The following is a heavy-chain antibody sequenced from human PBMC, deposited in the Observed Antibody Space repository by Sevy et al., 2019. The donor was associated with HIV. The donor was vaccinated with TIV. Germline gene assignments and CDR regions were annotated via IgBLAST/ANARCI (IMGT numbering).Heavy chain of an antibody. CDR3: TRALATADTPEYYSDY. D-gene: IGHD5-12*01. Sequence: GGSLRLSCSSSGFTFGDYAMSWFRQAPGKGLEWVAFIRRNSHEPYGGTTEYAASVKGRFTISRDDSKDIAYLQMNSLKTEDTAVYYCTRALATADTPEYYSDYWGQGILVTVSS. J-gene: IGHJ4*02. CDR2: IRRNSHEPYGGTT. V-gene: IGHV3-49*03. CDR1: GFTFGDYA.